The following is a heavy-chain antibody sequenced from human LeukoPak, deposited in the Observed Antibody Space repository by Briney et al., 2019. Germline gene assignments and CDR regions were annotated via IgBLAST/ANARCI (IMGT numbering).Heavy chain of an antibody. CDR1: GFTFSSYW. D-gene: IGHD4-11*01. V-gene: IGHV3-74*01. CDR2: INRDGSST. Sequence: GGSLRLSCAASGFTFSSYWMHWVRHAAGKGLVWVSHINRDGSSTSHADSVKGRFTISRDNAKNTLYLQMNSLRAEDTAVYYCARDSNYGMDVWGQGTTVTVSS. CDR3: ARDSNYGMDV. J-gene: IGHJ6*02.